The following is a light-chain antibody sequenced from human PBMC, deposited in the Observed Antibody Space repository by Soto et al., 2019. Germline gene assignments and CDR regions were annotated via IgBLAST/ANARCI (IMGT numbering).Light chain of an antibody. CDR1: QSLLFNSNNKNY. CDR2: WAS. CDR3: QQYYSTPYT. J-gene: IGKJ2*01. Sequence: DIVMTQSPDSLAVSLGERATVNCKSSQSLLFNSNNKNYLAWYQQKPGQPPKLLIYWASTRESGVPDRFSGSGSGTDLTLTISSLQAEDVAVYYCQQYYSTPYTFGQGTKLEIK. V-gene: IGKV4-1*01.